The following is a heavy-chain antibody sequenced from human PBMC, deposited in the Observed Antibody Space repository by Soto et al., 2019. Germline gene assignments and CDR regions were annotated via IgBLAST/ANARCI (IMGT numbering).Heavy chain of an antibody. V-gene: IGHV3-30*18. J-gene: IGHJ4*02. CDR3: AKDLGYCGGDCRDY. CDR2: ISYDGSNK. D-gene: IGHD2-21*02. Sequence: GGSLRLSCASSGFTFSSYGMHLVRQAPGKGLEWVAVISYDGSNKYYADSVKGRFTISRDNSKNTLYLQMNSLRAEDTAVYYCAKDLGYCGGDCRDYWGQGTLVTVSS. CDR1: GFTFSSYG.